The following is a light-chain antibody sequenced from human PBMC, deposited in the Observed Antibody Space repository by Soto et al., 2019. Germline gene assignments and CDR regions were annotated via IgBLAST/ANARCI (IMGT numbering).Light chain of an antibody. V-gene: IGLV2-14*01. CDR3: VSYATSTTLYV. J-gene: IGLJ1*01. CDR1: SSGVGGYYY. CDR2: QVS. Sequence: QSVLTQPASVSGSPGQSITISCTGTSSGVGGYYYVSWYQHHPGKAPKLMIYQVSNRPSGVSNRFSGSKSGNTASLTISGLQAEDEADYYCVSYATSTTLYVFGSGTKLTVL.